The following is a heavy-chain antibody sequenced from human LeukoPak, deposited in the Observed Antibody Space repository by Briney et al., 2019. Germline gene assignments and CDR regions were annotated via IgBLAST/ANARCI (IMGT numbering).Heavy chain of an antibody. J-gene: IGHJ4*02. CDR1: GDSVSSNSAA. CDR3: ARDGYDSSGYPTYLDY. CDR2: TYYRSKWYN. D-gene: IGHD3-22*01. V-gene: IGHV6-1*01. Sequence: SQTLSLTCAISGDSVSSNSAAWNWIRQSPSRGLEWLGRTYYRSKWYNDHAVSVKSRITINPDTSKNQFSLQLNSVTPEDTAVYYCARDGYDSSGYPTYLDYWGQGTLVTVSS.